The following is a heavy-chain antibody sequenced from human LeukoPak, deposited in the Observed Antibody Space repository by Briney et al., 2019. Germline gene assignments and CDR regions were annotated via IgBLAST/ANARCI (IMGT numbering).Heavy chain of an antibody. J-gene: IGHJ5*02. CDR3: AKDGTVTNNPSNWFDP. CDR1: GFTFNNYA. Sequence: SGGSLRLSCAASGFTFNNYAMNWVRQAPGKGLEWVSAISGRGGSTYYADSVKGRFTISRDNSKNTLYLQMNSLRAEDTAVYYCAKDGTVTNNPSNWFDPWGQGTLVTVSS. V-gene: IGHV3-23*01. CDR2: ISGRGGST. D-gene: IGHD4-17*01.